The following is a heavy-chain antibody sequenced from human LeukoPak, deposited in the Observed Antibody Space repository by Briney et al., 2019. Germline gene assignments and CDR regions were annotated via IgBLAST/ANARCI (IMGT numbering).Heavy chain of an antibody. D-gene: IGHD2-15*01. V-gene: IGHV3-7*01. Sequence: PGGSLRLSCAASGFTFSSYWMSWVRQAPGKGLEWVANINEDGSEKYYVDSVKGRFTISRDNAKNSLFLQMDSLRVEDTSVYYCAWPDMAGSVDVWGKGTTVTVSS. CDR1: GFTFSSYW. J-gene: IGHJ6*04. CDR3: AWPDMAGSVDV. CDR2: INEDGSEK.